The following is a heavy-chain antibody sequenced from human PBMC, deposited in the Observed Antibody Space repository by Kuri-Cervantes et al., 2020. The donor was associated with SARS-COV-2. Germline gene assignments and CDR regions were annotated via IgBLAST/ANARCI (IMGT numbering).Heavy chain of an antibody. Sequence: ASVKVSCKASGYTFTGYYMHWVRPAPGQGLEWMGWINPNSGGTNYEQKSQGRVTMTRETSISTAYMELSRLRSDDTAVYYCGLLRFFDWLSPFDFWGQGTLVTVSS. CDR3: GLLRFFDWLSPFDF. V-gene: IGHV1-2*02. J-gene: IGHJ4*02. CDR2: INPNSGGT. CDR1: GYTFTGYY. D-gene: IGHD3-9*01.